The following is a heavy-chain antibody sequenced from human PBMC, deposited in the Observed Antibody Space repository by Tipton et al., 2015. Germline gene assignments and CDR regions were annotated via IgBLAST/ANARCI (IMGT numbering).Heavy chain of an antibody. CDR1: GASLSNYY. V-gene: IGHV4-59*08. CDR3: ARSRCPVTPDS. Sequence: TLSLTCTVSGASLSNYYWNWIRQPPGKGLEWIGYIYSSGSTNYAPSLGSRVTMSIDTFKNQFSLTLTSVTAADTAVYYCARSRCPVTPDSWGQGTLVTVSS. D-gene: IGHD4-17*01. CDR2: IYSSGST. J-gene: IGHJ4*02.